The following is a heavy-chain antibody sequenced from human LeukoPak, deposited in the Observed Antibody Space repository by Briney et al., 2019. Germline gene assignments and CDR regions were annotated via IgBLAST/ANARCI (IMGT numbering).Heavy chain of an antibody. CDR2: IKQDASQE. J-gene: IGHJ4*02. V-gene: IGHV3-7*01. D-gene: IGHD3-3*01. CDR1: GFTFSSYW. CDR3: ARGVVYPTWSGPHWSDY. Sequence: GGSLRLSCAASGFTFSSYWMSWVRQAPGKGPEWVAHIKQDASQEDHVDSVKGRFTISRDNAKNSLYLQMNSLRAEDTAVYYCARGVVYPTWSGPHWSDYWGQGTLVTVSS.